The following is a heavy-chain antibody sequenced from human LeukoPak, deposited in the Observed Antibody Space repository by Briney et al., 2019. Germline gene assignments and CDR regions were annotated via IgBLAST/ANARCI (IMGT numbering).Heavy chain of an antibody. D-gene: IGHD3-16*02. Sequence: PGGSLRLSCAASGFTFASYAMNWVRQAPGKGLEWVSGIYSDGGTNTGRTFYADSVKGRFTISRDNAKNSLYLQMNSLGIEDTAVYYCARPHYDYVWGSYRHFDYWGQGTLVTVSS. V-gene: IGHV3-23*01. CDR1: GFTFASYA. CDR2: IYSDGGTNTGRT. J-gene: IGHJ4*02. CDR3: ARPHYDYVWGSYRHFDY.